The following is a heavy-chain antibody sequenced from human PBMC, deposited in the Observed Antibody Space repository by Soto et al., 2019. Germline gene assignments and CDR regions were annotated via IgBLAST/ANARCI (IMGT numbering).Heavy chain of an antibody. J-gene: IGHJ4*02. CDR1: GGSISVYY. V-gene: IGHV4-59*01. CDR3: ARGVGSSPPRY. CDR2: IYASGSP. D-gene: IGHD1-26*01. Sequence: SLTCTSSGGSISVYYWSWVRQPPGHELEWIGYIYASGSPYYNPSLRSRDTISADTSKNQISLKLTSPTAADTAVYYCARGVGSSPPRYWGRGTLVTVSS.